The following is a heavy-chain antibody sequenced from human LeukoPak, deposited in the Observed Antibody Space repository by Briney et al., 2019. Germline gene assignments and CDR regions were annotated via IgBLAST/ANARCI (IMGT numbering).Heavy chain of an antibody. CDR3: ARGGRYFDWLSATYYFDY. V-gene: IGHV1-18*01. CDR2: ISAYNGNT. Sequence: GASVKVSCKASGYTFTSYGISWVRQAPGQGLEWMGWISAYNGNTNYAQKLQGRVTMTTDTSTSTACMELRSLRSDDTAVYYCARGGRYFDWLSATYYFDYWGQGTLVTVSS. J-gene: IGHJ4*02. CDR1: GYTFTSYG. D-gene: IGHD3-9*01.